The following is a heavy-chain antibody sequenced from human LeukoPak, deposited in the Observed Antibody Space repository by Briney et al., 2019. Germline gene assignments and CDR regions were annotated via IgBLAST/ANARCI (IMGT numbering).Heavy chain of an antibody. CDR2: IKEDGSEK. Sequence: GGSLRLSCAASGLTFSRLWMSWVRHARGKGLEWVANIKEDGSEKYYVDSVRGRFTISRDDAKNSVYLQMNSLRAEDSAVYYCARDRFGGMDVWGKGTSVTVSS. CDR3: ARDRFGGMDV. D-gene: IGHD4-23*01. V-gene: IGHV3-7*01. J-gene: IGHJ6*04. CDR1: GLTFSRLW.